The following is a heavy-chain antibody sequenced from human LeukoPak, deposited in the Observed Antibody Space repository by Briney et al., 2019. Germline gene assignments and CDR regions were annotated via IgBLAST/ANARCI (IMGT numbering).Heavy chain of an antibody. CDR1: GYTFTSYY. Sequence: ASVKVSCKASGYTFTSYYMHWVRQAPGQGLEWMGIINPSGDSTSYAQKFQGRVTMTRDTSTSTVYMELSSLRSEDTAVYYCARESERGYSYGYALDYWGQGTLVTVSS. V-gene: IGHV1-46*01. D-gene: IGHD5-18*01. CDR2: INPSGDST. J-gene: IGHJ4*02. CDR3: ARESERGYSYGYALDY.